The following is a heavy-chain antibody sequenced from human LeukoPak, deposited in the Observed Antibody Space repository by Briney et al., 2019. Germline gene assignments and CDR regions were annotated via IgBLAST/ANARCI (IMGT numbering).Heavy chain of an antibody. V-gene: IGHV3-30*14. CDR1: GFIFSSYA. J-gene: IGHJ4*02. CDR2: ISYDGSNK. D-gene: IGHD6-13*01. CDR3: ARVGYGSSWGERYYFDH. Sequence: PGGSLRLSCAASGFIFSSYAMHWVRQAPGKGLEWVAVISYDGSNKYYADSVKGRFSISRDTSKDTVFLEMNSLRAEDTAVYYCARVGYGSSWGERYYFDHWGQGAQVTVSS.